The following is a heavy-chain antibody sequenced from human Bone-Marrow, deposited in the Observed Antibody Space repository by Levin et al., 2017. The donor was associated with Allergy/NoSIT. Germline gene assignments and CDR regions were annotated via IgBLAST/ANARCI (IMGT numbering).Heavy chain of an antibody. Sequence: ASETLSLTCSVSGVSVSSGSYYWSWIRQPAGKGLEWIGNIFRGGRTAYNPSLRGRVAISVDTSKNQFSLNLTSVTTADTAMYFCARVVPAALSGDDYWGQGTLVTVSS. D-gene: IGHD2-2*01. CDR2: IFRGGRT. CDR1: GVSVSSGSYY. CDR3: ARVVPAALSGDDY. J-gene: IGHJ4*02. V-gene: IGHV4-61*01.